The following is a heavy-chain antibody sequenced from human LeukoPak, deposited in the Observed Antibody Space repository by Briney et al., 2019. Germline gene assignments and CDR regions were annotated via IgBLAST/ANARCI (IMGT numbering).Heavy chain of an antibody. J-gene: IGHJ4*02. Sequence: SETLSLTCAVYGGSFSGYYWSWIRQPPGKGLEWIGEINHSGSTNYNPSLKSRVTISVDTSKDQFSLKLSSVTAADTAVYYCARVRDLGYCSGGSCYGGGLDYWGQGTLVTVSS. CDR1: GGSFSGYY. V-gene: IGHV4-34*01. D-gene: IGHD2-15*01. CDR2: INHSGST. CDR3: ARVRDLGYCSGGSCYGGGLDY.